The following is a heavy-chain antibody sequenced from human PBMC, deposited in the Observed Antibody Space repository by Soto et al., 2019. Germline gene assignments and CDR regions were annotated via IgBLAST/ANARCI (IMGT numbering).Heavy chain of an antibody. J-gene: IGHJ4*02. CDR1: GYTFTSYG. Sequence: GASVKVSCKASGYTFTSYGISWVRQAPGQGLEWMGWISAYNGNTNYAQKLQGRVTMTTDTSTSTAYMELRSLRTDDKAVYFCARGNTNDLQWLVSDYFDYWGQGTLVTVSS. V-gene: IGHV1-18*01. CDR2: ISAYNGNT. CDR3: ARGNTNDLQWLVSDYFDY. D-gene: IGHD6-19*01.